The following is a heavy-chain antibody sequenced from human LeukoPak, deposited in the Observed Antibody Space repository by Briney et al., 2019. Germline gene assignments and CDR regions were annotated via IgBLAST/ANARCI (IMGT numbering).Heavy chain of an antibody. CDR1: GFTFSSYS. D-gene: IGHD2-2*01. J-gene: IGHJ4*02. Sequence: PGGSLRLSCAASGFTFSSYSMNWVRQAPGKGLEWVSYISSSSSTIYYADSVKGRFTISRDNAKNSLYLQMNSLRAEDTAVYYCARPIGVVVPAATRRFDYWGQGTLVTVSS. CDR3: ARPIGVVVPAATRRFDY. V-gene: IGHV3-48*01. CDR2: ISSSSSTI.